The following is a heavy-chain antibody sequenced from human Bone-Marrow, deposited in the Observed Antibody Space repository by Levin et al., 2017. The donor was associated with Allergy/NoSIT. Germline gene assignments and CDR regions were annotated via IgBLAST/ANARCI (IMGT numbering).Heavy chain of an antibody. D-gene: IGHD3-10*01. CDR2: IYSGDRT. J-gene: IGHJ5*02. CDR3: ARGPRIGNARGWFDP. V-gene: IGHV3-66*01. CDR1: GFIVNDYY. Sequence: GGSLRLFCEVSGFIVNDYYMKWVRQAPGKGPECVSVIYSGDRTFYSDSVKGRFTISRENSNNTLYLQMNSLRVEDSAIYYCARGPRIGNARGWFDPWGHGTLVTVTS.